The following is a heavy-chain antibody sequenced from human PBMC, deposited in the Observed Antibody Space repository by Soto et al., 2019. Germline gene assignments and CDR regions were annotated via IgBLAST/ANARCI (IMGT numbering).Heavy chain of an antibody. V-gene: IGHV6-1*01. Sequence: SPTLSLTCAIPGDSVSSNTASWNWIRQSPSRGLEWLGRTYFRSKWYNDYAVSVKSRIIINTDTSNNQFSLQLNSVTPEDTAVYFCAKGANLGPKTGYAFDPWGQGIMVTVSS. CDR1: GDSVSSNTAS. J-gene: IGHJ5*02. CDR3: AKGANLGPKTGYAFDP. D-gene: IGHD5-12*01. CDR2: TYFRSKWYN.